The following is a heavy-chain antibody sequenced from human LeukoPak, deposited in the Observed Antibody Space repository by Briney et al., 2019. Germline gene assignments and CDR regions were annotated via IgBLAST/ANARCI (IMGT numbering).Heavy chain of an antibody. CDR1: GYTFTGYY. J-gene: IGHJ3*02. CDR2: INPNSGGT. D-gene: IGHD2-21*02. CDR3: ARDRGPMILVVTAPPEDAFDI. Sequence: ASVKVSCKASGYTFTGYYMHWVRQAPGQGLEWMGWINPNSGGTNYAQKFRGRVTMTRDTSISTAYMELSRLRSDDTAVYYCARDRGPMILVVTAPPEDAFDIWGQGTMVTVSS. V-gene: IGHV1-2*02.